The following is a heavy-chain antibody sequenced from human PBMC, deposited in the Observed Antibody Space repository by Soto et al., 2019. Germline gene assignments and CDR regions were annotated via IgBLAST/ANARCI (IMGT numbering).Heavy chain of an antibody. J-gene: IGHJ4*02. Sequence: QVQLVESGGGVVQPGRSLRLSCAASGFTFSTYGMHWVRQAPGKGLEWVAVISLDGSRKYFADSVKGRFTISRDNSKNTLYLQMTSLRSEDTALYYCASAVKVEGNFDYWGQGTLVTVSS. D-gene: IGHD1-1*01. V-gene: IGHV3-30*03. CDR3: ASAVKVEGNFDY. CDR2: ISLDGSRK. CDR1: GFTFSTYG.